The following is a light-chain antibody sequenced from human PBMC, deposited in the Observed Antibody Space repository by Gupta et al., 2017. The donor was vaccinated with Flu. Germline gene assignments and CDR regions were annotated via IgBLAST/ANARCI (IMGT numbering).Light chain of an antibody. J-gene: IGKJ2*01. CDR3: QREGSPSHN. Sequence: EIVLTQSPGTLSLSPGERATLSCRASQSVSSSYLAWYQQKPGQAPRLLIYATSRTATGLPDRISGSASATGFTLTVSIRDPEDFVVYYCQREGSPSHNFGEGTKMEIK. CDR2: ATS. V-gene: IGKV3-20*01. CDR1: QSVSSSY.